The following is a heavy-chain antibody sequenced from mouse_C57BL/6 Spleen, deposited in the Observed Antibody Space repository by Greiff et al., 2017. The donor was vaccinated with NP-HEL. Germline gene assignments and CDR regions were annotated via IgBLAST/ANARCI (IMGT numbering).Heavy chain of an antibody. Sequence: VQLQQSGAELVKPGASVKISCKASGYAFSSYWMNWVKQRPGKGLEWIGQIYPGDGDTNYNGKFKGKATLTADKSSSTAYMQLSSLTSEDSAVYFCARAPYYYGSSYGYAMDYWGQGTSVTVSS. V-gene: IGHV1-80*01. CDR2: IYPGDGDT. CDR3: ARAPYYYGSSYGYAMDY. D-gene: IGHD1-1*01. J-gene: IGHJ4*01. CDR1: GYAFSSYW.